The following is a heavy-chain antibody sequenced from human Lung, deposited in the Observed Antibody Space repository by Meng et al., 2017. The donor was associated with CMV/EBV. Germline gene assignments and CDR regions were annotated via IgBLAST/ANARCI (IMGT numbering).Heavy chain of an antibody. CDR3: AKDLLLFGGANAYFDS. Sequence: GGSXRLXCAASGFSFDNHGMHGVRQTPGKGLEWVAFIRNDGTTKFYGDSVKGRFTISRDNSNNTVYLQMNRLRPEETAVYYCAKDLLLFGGANAYFDSLGQGXLVTVSS. J-gene: IGHJ4*02. CDR2: IRNDGTTK. D-gene: IGHD3-16*01. CDR1: GFSFDNHG. V-gene: IGHV3-30*02.